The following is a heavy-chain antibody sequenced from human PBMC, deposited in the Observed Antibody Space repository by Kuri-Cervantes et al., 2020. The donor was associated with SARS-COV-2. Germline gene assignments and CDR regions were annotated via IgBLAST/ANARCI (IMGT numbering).Heavy chain of an antibody. D-gene: IGHD1-26*01. Sequence: LSLTCTVSGGSISSYYWSWIRQPPGKGLEWVSYISSSGSTIYYADSVKGRFTISRDNAKNSLYLQMNSLRAEDTAVYYCAKDGQRGMGRAFDIWGQGTMVNVSS. CDR2: ISSSGSTI. CDR1: GGSISSYY. CDR3: AKDGQRGMGRAFDI. V-gene: IGHV3-11*01. J-gene: IGHJ3*02.